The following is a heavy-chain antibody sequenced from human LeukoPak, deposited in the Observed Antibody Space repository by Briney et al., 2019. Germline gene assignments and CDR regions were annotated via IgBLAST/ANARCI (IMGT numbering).Heavy chain of an antibody. CDR1: GGSFSGYY. Sequence: SETLSLTCAVYGGSFSGYYWSWIRQPPGKGLEWIGEINHSGSTNYNPSLKSRVTISVDTSKNQFSLRLSSVTAADTAVYYCARGFYYYDSSGYWDNCAFDIWGQGTMVTVSS. CDR3: ARGFYYYDSSGYWDNCAFDI. D-gene: IGHD3-22*01. V-gene: IGHV4-34*01. J-gene: IGHJ3*02. CDR2: INHSGST.